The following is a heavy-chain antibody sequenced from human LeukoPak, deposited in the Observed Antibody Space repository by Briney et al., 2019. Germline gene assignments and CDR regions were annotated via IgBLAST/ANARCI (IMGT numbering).Heavy chain of an antibody. V-gene: IGHV3-23*01. CDR3: ARVVVVVVAATGAVNWFDP. CDR1: GFTFNNYG. Sequence: PGGTLRLSCAASGFTFNNYGMSWVRQAPGKGLEWVSSISASGGDTYYADSVKGRFTISRDNSKNTLYLQMNSLRAEDTAVYYCARVVVVVVAATGAVNWFDPWGQGTLVTVSS. D-gene: IGHD2-15*01. J-gene: IGHJ5*02. CDR2: ISASGGDT.